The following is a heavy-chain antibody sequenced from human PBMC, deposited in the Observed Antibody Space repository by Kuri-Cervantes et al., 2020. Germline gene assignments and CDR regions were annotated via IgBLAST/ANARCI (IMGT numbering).Heavy chain of an antibody. V-gene: IGHV4/OR15-8*01. J-gene: IGHJ6*03. D-gene: IGHD3-10*01. CDR3: ARDIPWFGESHYYMDV. CDR1: GSSIGGDYY. CDR2: IYHSGST. Sequence: SETLSLTCVISGSSIGGDYYWGWVRQSPEKGLEWIGEIYHSGSTNYNPSLKSRVTISVDKSKSQFSLNLHSVTAADTAVYYCARDIPWFGESHYYMDVWGKGATVTSP.